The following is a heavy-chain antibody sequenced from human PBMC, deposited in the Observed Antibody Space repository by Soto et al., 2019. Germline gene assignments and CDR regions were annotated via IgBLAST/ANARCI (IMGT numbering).Heavy chain of an antibody. CDR2: ISSNGGST. CDR1: GFTFSSYA. D-gene: IGHD1-26*01. Sequence: GGSLRLSCAASGFTFSSYAMHWVRQAPGKGLEYVSAISSNGGSTYYANSVKGRFTISRDNSKNTLYLQMGSLRAEDMAVYYCGKGRSYYYYYGVDVWGQGTTVTVSS. CDR3: GKGRSYYYYYGVDV. J-gene: IGHJ6*02. V-gene: IGHV3-64*01.